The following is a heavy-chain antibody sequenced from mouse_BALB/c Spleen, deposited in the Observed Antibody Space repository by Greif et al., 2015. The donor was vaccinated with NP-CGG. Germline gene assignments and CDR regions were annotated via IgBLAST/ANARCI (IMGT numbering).Heavy chain of an antibody. Sequence: EVKLQESGGGLVKLGGSLKLSCAASGFTFSSYYMSWVRQTPEKRLELVAAINSNGGSTYYPDTVKGRFTISRDNAKNTLYLQMSSLKSEDTALYYCARGGLRGAMDYWGQGTSVTVSS. D-gene: IGHD2-2*01. CDR1: GFTFSSYY. CDR2: INSNGGST. CDR3: ARGGLRGAMDY. V-gene: IGHV5-6-2*01. J-gene: IGHJ4*01.